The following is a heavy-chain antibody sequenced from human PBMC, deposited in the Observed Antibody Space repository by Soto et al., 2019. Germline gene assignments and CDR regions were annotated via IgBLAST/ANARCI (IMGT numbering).Heavy chain of an antibody. V-gene: IGHV4-34*02. D-gene: IGHD3-9*01. CDR2: IDHSGST. CDR3: AGETSDYNILTAPTTFDI. J-gene: IGHJ3*02. CDR1: GGSFIGYY. Sequence: QVQLQQGGAGLLKPSETLSLTCAVSGGSFIGYYWNWIRQPPGKGLEWIGEIDHSGSTRYNPSLKYRVTISVAPAKRQISLTLSSVTAADTAVYYCAGETSDYNILTAPTTFDIWGQGTRVAASS.